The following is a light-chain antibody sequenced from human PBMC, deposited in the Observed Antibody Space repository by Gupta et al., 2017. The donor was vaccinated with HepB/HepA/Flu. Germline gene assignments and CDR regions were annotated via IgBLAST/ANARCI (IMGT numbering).Light chain of an antibody. Sequence: DIVMTQSPLSLPVTPGEPASISCRSSQSLLHRNGYNYLDWYLQKPGQSPRLLIYLGSNRASGVPDRFSGSGSGTDFTLKIIRVEAEDVGIYYCMQALQTPLTFGGGTKVEIK. CDR3: MQALQTPLT. V-gene: IGKV2-28*01. CDR2: LGS. J-gene: IGKJ4*01. CDR1: QSLLHRNGYNY.